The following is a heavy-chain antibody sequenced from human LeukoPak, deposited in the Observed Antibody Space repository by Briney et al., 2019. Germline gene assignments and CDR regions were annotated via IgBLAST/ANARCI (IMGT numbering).Heavy chain of an antibody. V-gene: IGHV4-59*11. CDR2: ISYIGRT. D-gene: IGHD4-17*01. J-gene: IGHJ3*02. CDR1: DDSFSSHY. Sequence: PSETLSLTCAVSDDSFSSHYWTWIRQPPGKGLEWIGYISYIGRTNYNPSLESRVTISIDTSKNQFSLKLTPVTAADTAVYYCARDLVTVTKGFDIWGQGTMVSVSS. CDR3: ARDLVTVTKGFDI.